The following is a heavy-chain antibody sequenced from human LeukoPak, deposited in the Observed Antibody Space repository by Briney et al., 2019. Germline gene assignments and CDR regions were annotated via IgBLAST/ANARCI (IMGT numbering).Heavy chain of an antibody. D-gene: IGHD3-10*01. CDR2: IYYSGST. V-gene: IGHV4-59*08. CDR3: ARGIKERDYYYGMDV. J-gene: IGHJ6*02. Sequence: SETLSLTCAVYGGSFSGYYWSWIRQPPGKGLEWIGYIYYSGSTNYNPSLKSRVTISVDTSKNQFSLKLSSVTAADTAVYYCARGIKERDYYYGMDVWGQGTTVTVSS. CDR1: GGSFSGYY.